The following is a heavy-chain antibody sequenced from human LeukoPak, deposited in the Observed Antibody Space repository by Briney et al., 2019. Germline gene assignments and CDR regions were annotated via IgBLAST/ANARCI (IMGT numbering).Heavy chain of an antibody. CDR1: GYTFTSFG. V-gene: IGHV1-18*01. CDR3: ARKTVGATAEDY. D-gene: IGHD1-26*01. CDR2: ISAYNGNT. J-gene: IGHJ4*02. Sequence: GASVKVSCKASGYTFTSFGISWVRQAPGQGLEWMGWISAYNGNTNYAQKLQGRVTMTTDTSTSAAYMELRSLRSDDTAVYYCARKTVGATAEDYWGQGTLVTVSS.